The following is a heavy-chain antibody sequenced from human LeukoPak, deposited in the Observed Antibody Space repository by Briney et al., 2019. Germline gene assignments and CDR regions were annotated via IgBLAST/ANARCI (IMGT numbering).Heavy chain of an antibody. D-gene: IGHD6-19*01. Sequence: GGSLRLSCATSGFTFSVYAMSWVRQAPGKGLEWVSTISGSGGNTYYADSVKGRFTISRDNSKNTQYLQMSSLRADDTALYYCAKVLSGWYGTDYWGQGTLVTVSS. CDR2: ISGSGGNT. J-gene: IGHJ4*02. CDR1: GFTFSVYA. V-gene: IGHV3-23*01. CDR3: AKVLSGWYGTDY.